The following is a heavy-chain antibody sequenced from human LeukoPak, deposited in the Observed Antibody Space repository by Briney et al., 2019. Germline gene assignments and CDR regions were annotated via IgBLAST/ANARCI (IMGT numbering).Heavy chain of an antibody. Sequence: SETLSLTCAVYGGSFSGYYWSWIRQPPGKGLEWIGEINHSGNTNYNPSLESRVTISADTSKNQFSLNLGSVTAADTAIYYCARGLRFIQGPGYYYMDVWGKGTTVTVSS. CDR1: GGSFSGYY. D-gene: IGHD3-16*02. CDR3: ARGLRFIQGPGYYYMDV. J-gene: IGHJ6*03. V-gene: IGHV4-34*01. CDR2: INHSGNT.